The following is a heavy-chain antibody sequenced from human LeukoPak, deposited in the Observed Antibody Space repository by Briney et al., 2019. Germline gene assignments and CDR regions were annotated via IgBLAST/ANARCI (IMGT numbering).Heavy chain of an antibody. J-gene: IGHJ5*02. CDR1: GYTFTSYD. CDR3: ARGIVGGTTVGP. D-gene: IGHD4-17*01. Sequence: ASVKVSCKASGYTFTSYDINWVRQATGQGLEWMGWMNPNSGNTGYAQKFQGRVSMTGDPSTAYLELSALTSEDTAVYYCARGIVGGTTVGPWGQGTLVTVSS. CDR2: MNPNSGNT. V-gene: IGHV1-8*01.